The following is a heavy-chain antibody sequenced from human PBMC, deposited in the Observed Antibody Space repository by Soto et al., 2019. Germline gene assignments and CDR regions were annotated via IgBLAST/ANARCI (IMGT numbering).Heavy chain of an antibody. D-gene: IGHD6-19*01. J-gene: IGHJ3*02. CDR2: INHSGST. V-gene: IGHV4-34*01. CDR1: GGSFSGYY. CDR3: ARGPTASSGSKGDAFDI. Sequence: SETLSLTCAVYGGSFSGYYWSWIRQPPGKGLEWIGEINHSGSTNYNPSLMSRVTISVDTSKNHFSLKLSSVTAADTAVYYCARGPTASSGSKGDAFDIWGKGTRVTVAS.